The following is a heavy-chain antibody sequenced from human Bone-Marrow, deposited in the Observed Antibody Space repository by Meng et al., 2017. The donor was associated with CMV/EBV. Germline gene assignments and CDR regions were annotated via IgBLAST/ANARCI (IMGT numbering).Heavy chain of an antibody. D-gene: IGHD2-2*01. CDR1: GFIFRDYY. V-gene: IGHV3-11*01. CDR2: ISDTGSTI. J-gene: IGHJ6*02. CDR3: ERWGREYQVHRRGRDV. Sequence: GESLKISCAASGFIFRDYYMSWIRQAPGKGLEWVSYISDTGSTIYYADSVKGRFTISRDNAKNSLYLQMNSLRVEDTAVYHCERWGREYQVHRRGRDVWGQGTTVTVSS.